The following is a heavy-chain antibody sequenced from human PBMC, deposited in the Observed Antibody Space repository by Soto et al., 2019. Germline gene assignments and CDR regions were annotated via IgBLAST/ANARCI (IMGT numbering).Heavy chain of an antibody. J-gene: IGHJ6*02. V-gene: IGHV1-69*13. Sequence: VKVSCKASGDTFSTFAISWVRQAPGQGLEWMGGIIPIFGTPDYAQHFPGRVTISADESTKTAYLELSSLRPEDTAVYYCARSPGITGTRASQYAMDVWGQGTTVTVSS. D-gene: IGHD1-20*01. CDR1: GDTFSTFA. CDR3: ARSPGITGTRASQYAMDV. CDR2: IIPIFGTP.